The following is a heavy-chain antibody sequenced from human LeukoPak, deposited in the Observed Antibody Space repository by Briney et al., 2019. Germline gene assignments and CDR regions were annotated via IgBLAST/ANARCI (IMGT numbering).Heavy chain of an antibody. CDR2: ISGSGGST. V-gene: IGHV3-23*01. CDR1: GFTFSSYA. D-gene: IGHD5-12*01. J-gene: IGHJ2*01. Sequence: PGGSLRLSCAASGFTFSSYAMSWVRQAPGKGLEWVSAISGSGGSTYYADSVKGRFTISRDNSRNMLYLQMSSLRAEDTAVYYCAKVVWGGYDSNWYFDLWGRGTLVTVSS. CDR3: AKVVWGGYDSNWYFDL.